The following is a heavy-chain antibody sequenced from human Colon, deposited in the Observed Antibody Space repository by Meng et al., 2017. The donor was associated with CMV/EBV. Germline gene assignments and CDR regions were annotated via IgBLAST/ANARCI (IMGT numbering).Heavy chain of an antibody. Sequence: GESLKISCAASGFTFNIYDMNWVRQAPGKGLEWVSYISRSGSTIFYADSVKGRFTISRDNAKNSLYLQMNSLRVEDTADYYCARAPIWAYYGVDVWGQG. CDR1: GFTFNIYD. CDR3: ARAPIWAYYGVDV. CDR2: ISRSGSTI. D-gene: IGHD3-16*01. V-gene: IGHV3-48*03. J-gene: IGHJ6*02.